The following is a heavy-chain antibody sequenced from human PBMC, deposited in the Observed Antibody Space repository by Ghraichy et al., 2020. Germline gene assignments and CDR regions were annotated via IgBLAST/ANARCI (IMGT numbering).Heavy chain of an antibody. D-gene: IGHD4-17*01. CDR1: GGSISSYY. CDR3: ARADGDYQKGYYFDY. V-gene: IGHV4-59*01. J-gene: IGHJ4*02. Sequence: SETLSLTCTVSGGSISSYYLSWIRQPPGKGLEWIGYIYYSGSTNYNPSLKSRVTISVDTSKNQFSLKLSSVTAADTAVYYCARADGDYQKGYYFDYWGQGTLVTVSS. CDR2: IYYSGST.